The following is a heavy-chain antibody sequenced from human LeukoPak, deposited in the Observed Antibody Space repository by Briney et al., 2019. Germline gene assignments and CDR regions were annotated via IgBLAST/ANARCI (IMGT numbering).Heavy chain of an antibody. Sequence: GGSLRLSCAASGFTFDDYGMSWVRQAPGKGLEWVSAISGSGGSTYYADSVKGRFTISRDNSKNTLYLQMNSLRAEDTAVYYCAKVGGSPNYWGQGTLVTVSS. D-gene: IGHD3-10*01. CDR1: GFTFDDYG. J-gene: IGHJ4*02. CDR2: ISGSGGST. CDR3: AKVGGSPNY. V-gene: IGHV3-23*01.